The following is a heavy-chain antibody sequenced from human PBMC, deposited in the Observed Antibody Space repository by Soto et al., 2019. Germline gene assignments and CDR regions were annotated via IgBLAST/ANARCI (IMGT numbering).Heavy chain of an antibody. J-gene: IGHJ6*02. Sequence: DSVKGRFTISRDNSKNTLYLQMNSLRAEDTAVYYCAKGSDSSSWYGIYYYYYGMDVWGQGTTVTVSS. V-gene: IGHV3-30*02. CDR3: AKGSDSSSWYGIYYYYYGMDV. D-gene: IGHD6-13*01.